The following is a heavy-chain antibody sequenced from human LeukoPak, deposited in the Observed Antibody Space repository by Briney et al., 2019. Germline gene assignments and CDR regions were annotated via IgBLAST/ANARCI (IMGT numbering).Heavy chain of an antibody. CDR1: GFTFSSYA. CDR3: ARGDPDAFDI. V-gene: IGHV3-30*09. J-gene: IGHJ3*02. CDR2: ISYDGSNK. Sequence: GRSLRLSCAASGFTFSSYAMHWVRQAPGKGLAWVAVISYDGSNKYYADSVKGRFAISRDNSKNTLYLQMNSLRAEDTAVYYCARGDPDAFDIWGQGTMVTVSS.